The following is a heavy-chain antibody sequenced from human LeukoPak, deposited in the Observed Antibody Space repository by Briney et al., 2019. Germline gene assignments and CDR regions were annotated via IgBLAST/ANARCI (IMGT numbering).Heavy chain of an antibody. Sequence: PSETLSLTCTVSGXSISSSSYYWGWIRQPPGMGLEWIGSMYYSGSTYYNPSLKSRVTISVDTSKNHFSLKLTSVTAAETAVYYCARVRDLYGMDVWGQGTTVSVSS. V-gene: IGHV4-39*02. CDR3: ARVRDLYGMDV. CDR1: GXSISSSSYY. CDR2: MYYSGST. D-gene: IGHD5-24*01. J-gene: IGHJ6*02.